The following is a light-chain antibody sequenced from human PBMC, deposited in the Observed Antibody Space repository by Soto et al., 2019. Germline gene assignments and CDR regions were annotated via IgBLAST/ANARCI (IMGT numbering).Light chain of an antibody. CDR2: GAS. CDR1: QSISSD. Sequence: ETVMTQSPATLSVSPGERATLSCRASQSISSDLAWYQQKPGQAPRLLIFGASTRATTIPPRFTGSRSGTEFTLTISSLQSEDFAGYYCQQYNTWPRTVGQGTRV. J-gene: IGKJ1*01. CDR3: QQYNTWPRT. V-gene: IGKV3-15*01.